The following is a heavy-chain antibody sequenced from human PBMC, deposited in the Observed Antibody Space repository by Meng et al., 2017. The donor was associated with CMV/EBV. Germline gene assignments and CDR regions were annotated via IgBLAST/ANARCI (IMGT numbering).Heavy chain of an antibody. CDR1: GGTFSSYT. CDR3: ARSGFTGYDFVSSLMTW. CDR2: IIPILGIT. Sequence: SVKVSCKASGGTFSSYTISWVRQAPGQGLEWIGRIIPILGITDHAQKFQGRVTITADKSTTTSYMELSSLRSDDTAVYYCARSGFTGYDFVSSLMTWWGQGTLVTVSS. V-gene: IGHV1-69*02. J-gene: IGHJ4*02. D-gene: IGHD5-12*01.